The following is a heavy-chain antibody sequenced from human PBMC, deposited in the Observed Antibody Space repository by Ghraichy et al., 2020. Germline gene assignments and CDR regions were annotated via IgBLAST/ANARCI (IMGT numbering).Heavy chain of an antibody. CDR2: ISWDGGST. J-gene: IGHJ6*02. CDR1: GFTFDDYA. Sequence: GGSLRLSCAASGFTFDDYAMHWVRQAPGKGLEWVSLISWDGGSTYYADSVKGRFTISRDNSKNSLYLQMNSLRAEDTALYYCAKDIGYCSSTSCPSYYYAMDVWGQGTTVPVSS. D-gene: IGHD2-2*01. V-gene: IGHV3-43D*03. CDR3: AKDIGYCSSTSCPSYYYAMDV.